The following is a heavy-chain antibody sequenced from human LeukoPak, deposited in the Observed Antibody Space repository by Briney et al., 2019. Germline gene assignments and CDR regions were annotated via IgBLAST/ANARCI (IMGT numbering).Heavy chain of an antibody. Sequence: ASVKVSCKASGYTFTSYGISWVRQAPGQGLEWMGWISAYNGNTNYAQKLQGRVTMTTDTSTSTAYMELRSLRSDETAVYYCARAIVVVVAAGYGMDVWGQGTTVTVSS. CDR3: ARAIVVVVAAGYGMDV. D-gene: IGHD2-15*01. CDR2: ISAYNGNT. CDR1: GYTFTSYG. V-gene: IGHV1-18*01. J-gene: IGHJ6*02.